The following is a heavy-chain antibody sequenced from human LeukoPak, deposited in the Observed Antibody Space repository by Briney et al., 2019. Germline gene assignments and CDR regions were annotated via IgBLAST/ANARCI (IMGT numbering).Heavy chain of an antibody. D-gene: IGHD5-12*01. CDR2: IYPGDSDT. Sequence: GESLKISCKGSGSSFTSYWIGWVRQMPGKGLEWMGIIYPGDSDTRYSPSFQGQVTISADKSSSTAYLQWSSLKASDTAMYYCARRRTRQYNNSGYYYFDYWGQGTLVTVSS. J-gene: IGHJ4*02. CDR1: GSSFTSYW. CDR3: ARRRTRQYNNSGYYYFDY. V-gene: IGHV5-51*01.